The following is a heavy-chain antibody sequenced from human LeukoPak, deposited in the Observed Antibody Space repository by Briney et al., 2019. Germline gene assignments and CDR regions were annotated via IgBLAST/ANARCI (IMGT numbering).Heavy chain of an antibody. D-gene: IGHD1-26*01. J-gene: IGHJ4*02. CDR2: ISYDESNK. V-gene: IGHV3-30*19. CDR1: GFTFSSYG. Sequence: GGSLRLSCAASGFTFSSYGMHWVRQAPGKGLEWVAIISYDESNKYYADSVKGRFTISRDNSKNTLYLQMNSLRAEDTAVYHCARDWELEGSGFDYWGQGTLVTVSS. CDR3: ARDWELEGSGFDY.